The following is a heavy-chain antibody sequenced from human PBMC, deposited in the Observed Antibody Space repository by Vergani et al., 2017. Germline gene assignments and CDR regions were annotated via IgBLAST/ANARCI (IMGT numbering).Heavy chain of an antibody. Sequence: EVQLVESGGGLVKPGGSLRLSCAASGFTFSSYSMNWVRQAPGKGLEWVSSISSSSSYIYYADSVKGLFTISRDNAKNSLYLQMNSLRAEDTAVYYCARDDDSSGYAFDIWGQGTMVTVSS. CDR1: GFTFSSYS. D-gene: IGHD3-22*01. J-gene: IGHJ3*02. CDR2: ISSSSSYI. CDR3: ARDDDSSGYAFDI. V-gene: IGHV3-21*01.